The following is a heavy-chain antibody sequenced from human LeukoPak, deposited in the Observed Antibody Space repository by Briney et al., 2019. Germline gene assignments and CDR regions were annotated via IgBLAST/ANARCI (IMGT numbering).Heavy chain of an antibody. V-gene: IGHV1-69*05. CDR2: IIPIFGTA. J-gene: IGHJ3*02. CDR3: ARGGYYYDSSGDHAFDI. Sequence: ASVKVSCKASGGTFSSYAISWVRQAPGQGLEWMGGIIPIFGTANYAQKFQGRVTITTDESTSTAYMELSSLRSEDTAVYYCARGGYYYDSSGDHAFDIWGQGTMVTVSS. CDR1: GGTFSSYA. D-gene: IGHD3-22*01.